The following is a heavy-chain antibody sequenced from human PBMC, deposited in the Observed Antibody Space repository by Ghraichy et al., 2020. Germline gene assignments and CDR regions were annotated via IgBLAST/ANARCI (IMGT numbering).Heavy chain of an antibody. CDR2: ISWNSGSI. CDR1: GFTFDDYA. CDR3: AKDTGYSSGWWNYYYGMDV. V-gene: IGHV3-9*01. J-gene: IGHJ6*02. D-gene: IGHD6-19*01. Sequence: LSLTCAASGFTFDDYAMHWVRQAPGKGLEWVSGISWNSGSIGYADSVKGRFTISRDNAKNSLYLQMNSLRAEDTALYYCAKDTGYSSGWWNYYYGMDVWGQGTTVTVSS.